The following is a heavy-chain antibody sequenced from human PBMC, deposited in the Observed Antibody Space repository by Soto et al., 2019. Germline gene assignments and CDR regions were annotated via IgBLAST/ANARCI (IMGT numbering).Heavy chain of an antibody. V-gene: IGHV1-69*08. CDR3: ATDKYGAGRVGVHS. CDR2: IVPTLRIT. CDR1: GGTSTIYT. D-gene: IGHD1-26*01. J-gene: IGHJ5*02. Sequence: QVQLVQSGAEVKKPGASLRVSCETSGGTSTIYTITWVRQAPGQGLQWMGRIVPTLRITNYPPEFQGRPTITADSSTSTAHIELTSLTSEDTAVYYCATDKYGAGRVGVHSWGQGTLVTVSS.